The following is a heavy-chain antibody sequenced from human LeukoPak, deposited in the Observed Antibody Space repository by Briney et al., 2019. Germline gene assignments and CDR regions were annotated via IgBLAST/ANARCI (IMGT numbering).Heavy chain of an antibody. CDR2: ISGSGGST. CDR3: AKEGVYSGSSLYYFDS. V-gene: IGHV3-23*01. Sequence: GGSLRLSCEASGISFSMYWMTWVRQAPGKGLEWVSAISGSGGSTYYADSVKGRFTMSRDNSKNTLYLQMNNLRAEDTAVYYCAKEGVYSGSSLYYFDSWGQGTLVTVSS. D-gene: IGHD1-26*01. J-gene: IGHJ4*02. CDR1: GISFSMYW.